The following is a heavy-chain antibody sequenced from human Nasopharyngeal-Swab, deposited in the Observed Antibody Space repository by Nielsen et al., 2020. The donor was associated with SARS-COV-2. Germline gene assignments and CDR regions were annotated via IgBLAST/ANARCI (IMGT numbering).Heavy chain of an antibody. CDR1: GFTVSSNY. Sequence: GGSLRLSCAASGFTVSSNYMSWDRQAPGKGLEWVSVIYSGGSTYYADSVKGRFTISRDNSKNTLYLQMNSLRAEDTAVYYCARVPCSSTSCYVGGYGMDVWGQGTTVTVSS. J-gene: IGHJ6*02. CDR3: ARVPCSSTSCYVGGYGMDV. D-gene: IGHD2-2*01. V-gene: IGHV3-53*01. CDR2: IYSGGST.